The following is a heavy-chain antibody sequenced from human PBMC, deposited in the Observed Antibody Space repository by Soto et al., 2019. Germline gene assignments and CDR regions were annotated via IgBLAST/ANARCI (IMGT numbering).Heavy chain of an antibody. J-gene: IGHJ4*02. CDR1: GFTFTSSA. CDR2: IAVGSGYT. V-gene: IGHV1-58*01. D-gene: IGHD2-8*01. CDR3: AADATAWQQMVPSDF. Sequence: QMQLEQSGPEVKKPGTSVKVSCKASGFTFTSSAFQWVRQARGQRLEWIGWIAVGSGYTNYAQRFQDRVTLTREMSTASTYMELSRLTSEDTAIYYCAADATAWQQMVPSDFWGQGTLVTVSS.